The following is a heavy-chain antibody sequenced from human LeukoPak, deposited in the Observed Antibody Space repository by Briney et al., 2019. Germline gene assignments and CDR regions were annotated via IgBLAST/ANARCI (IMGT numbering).Heavy chain of an antibody. J-gene: IGHJ1*01. CDR3: ARGLSDSGGPEYFLD. V-gene: IGHV1-8*01. CDR1: GYTFTSYD. D-gene: IGHD1-26*01. CDR2: MNPNSGST. Sequence: ASVKVSCKASGYTFTSYDINWVRQATGQGLEWMGWMNPNSGSTGYAQKFQGRVTTTRNTSISTAYMELSSLRSEDTAVYYCARGLSDSGGPEYFLDWGEGTLVTVSS.